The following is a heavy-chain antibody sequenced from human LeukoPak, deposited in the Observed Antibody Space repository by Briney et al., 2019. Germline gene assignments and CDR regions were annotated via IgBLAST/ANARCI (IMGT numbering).Heavy chain of an antibody. CDR3: AKASARYYYFDY. J-gene: IGHJ4*02. CDR1: GFTFSSYG. D-gene: IGHD1-1*01. Sequence: GGSLRLSCAASGFTFSSYGMHWVRQAPGKGLEWVAVISYDGSNKYYADSVKGRFTISRDNSKNTLYLQMNSLRAEDTAVYYCAKASARYYYFDYWGQGTLVTVPS. CDR2: ISYDGSNK. V-gene: IGHV3-30*18.